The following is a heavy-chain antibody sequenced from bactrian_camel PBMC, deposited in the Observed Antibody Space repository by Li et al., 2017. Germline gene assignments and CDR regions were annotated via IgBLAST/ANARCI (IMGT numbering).Heavy chain of an antibody. D-gene: IGHD5*01. J-gene: IGHJ4*01. V-gene: IGHV3S9*01. Sequence: HVQLVESGGGSVRAGGSLRLSCEASGFTRSSYCMGWFRQAPGGEREGITTIDSNGSPSYAGTVKGRFTISRDDEKNTVFLQMNSLKPEDSAMYYCAAVGTDFCWVGMPREFEHWGQGTQVTVS. CDR2: IDSNGSP. CDR3: AAVGTDFCWVGMPREFEH. CDR1: GFTRSSYC.